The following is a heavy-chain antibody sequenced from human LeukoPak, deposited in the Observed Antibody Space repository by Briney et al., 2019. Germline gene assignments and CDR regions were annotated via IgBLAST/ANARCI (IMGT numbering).Heavy chain of an antibody. CDR3: ARRQGCSSTSCPPDY. J-gene: IGHJ4*02. Sequence: GESLKISCRGSGYSFTTYWIGWVRQMPGKGLEWMGIIYPGDSDTRYTPSFQGQVTMSADKSINTAYLQWSSLKASDTAVYYCARRQGCSSTSCPPDYWGQGTLVTVSP. V-gene: IGHV5-51*01. CDR1: GYSFTTYW. D-gene: IGHD2-2*01. CDR2: IYPGDSDT.